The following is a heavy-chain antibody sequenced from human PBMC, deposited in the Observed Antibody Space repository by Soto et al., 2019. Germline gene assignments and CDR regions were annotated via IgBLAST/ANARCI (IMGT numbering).Heavy chain of an antibody. D-gene: IGHD1-26*01. CDR2: IIPLFGTT. J-gene: IGHJ5*02. Sequence: ASVKVSCKASGGTFSSYGISWVRQAPGQGIEWMGGIIPLFGTTNYGQKGKGIVTITADEFTSTVYMERSSLRSEDTAMYYCARARGSGWYNWFDTWGQGTLVTVSS. V-gene: IGHV1-69*13. CDR1: GGTFSSYG. CDR3: ARARGSGWYNWFDT.